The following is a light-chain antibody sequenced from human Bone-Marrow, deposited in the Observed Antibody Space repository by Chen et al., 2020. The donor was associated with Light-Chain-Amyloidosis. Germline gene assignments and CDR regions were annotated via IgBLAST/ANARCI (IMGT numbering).Light chain of an antibody. CDR3: QQRSNWPWA. V-gene: IGKV3-11*01. CDR2: AAS. CDR1: QSVSPY. J-gene: IGKJ1*01. Sequence: EIVFTQSPATLSLSPGERATLSCRASQSVSPYLAWYQQKPGQAPRLLIYAASNRATGIPARFSGSGSGTDFTLTISSLEPEDFAIYYCQQRSNWPWAFGQGTKVEI.